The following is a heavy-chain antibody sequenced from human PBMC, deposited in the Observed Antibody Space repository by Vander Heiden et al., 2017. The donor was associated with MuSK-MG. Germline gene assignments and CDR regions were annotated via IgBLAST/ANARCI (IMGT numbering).Heavy chain of an antibody. CDR3: ARLADSSGWLNYYYYYYMDV. CDR1: GGSISSYY. CDR2: IYYSGST. Sequence: QVQLQESGPGLVKPSETLSLTCTASGGSISSYYWSWIRQPPGKGLEWIGYIYYSGSTNYNPSLKSRVTISVDTSKNQFSLKLSSVTAADTAVYYCARLADSSGWLNYYYYYYMDVWGKGTTVTVSS. D-gene: IGHD6-19*01. J-gene: IGHJ6*03. V-gene: IGHV4-59*01.